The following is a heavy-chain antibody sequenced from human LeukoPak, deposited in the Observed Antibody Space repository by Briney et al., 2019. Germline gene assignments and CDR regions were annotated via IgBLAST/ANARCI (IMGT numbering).Heavy chain of an antibody. CDR3: ATQAYGDYDRWFDP. V-gene: IGHV1-58*02. D-gene: IGHD4-17*01. CDR2: IVVGSGNT. Sequence: SVKVSCKASGFTFTSSAMQWVRQARGQRLEWIGWIVVGSGNTNYAQKFQERVTITRDMSTSTAYMELSSLRSEDTAVYYCATQAYGDYDRWFDPWGQGTLVTVSS. J-gene: IGHJ5*02. CDR1: GFTFTSSA.